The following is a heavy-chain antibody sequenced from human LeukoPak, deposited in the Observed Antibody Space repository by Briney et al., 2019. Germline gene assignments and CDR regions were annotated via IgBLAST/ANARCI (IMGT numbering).Heavy chain of an antibody. Sequence: KPSETLSLTCTVSGGSISSYYWSWIRQPPGEGLEWIGYIYYSGSTNYNPSLKSRVTISVDTSKNQFSLKLSSVTAADTAVYYCARHRVWFDPWGQGTLVTVSS. V-gene: IGHV4-59*01. CDR1: GGSISSYY. D-gene: IGHD3-10*01. CDR2: IYYSGST. CDR3: ARHRVWFDP. J-gene: IGHJ5*02.